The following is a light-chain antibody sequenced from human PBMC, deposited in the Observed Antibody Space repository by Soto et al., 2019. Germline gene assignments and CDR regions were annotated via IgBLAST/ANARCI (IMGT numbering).Light chain of an antibody. CDR1: QSVSSSY. J-gene: IGKJ5*01. CDR3: QQYSSSPLT. CDR2: GAS. V-gene: IGKV3-20*01. Sequence: EIVLTQSPGTLSLSPGERATLSCRASQSVSSSYLAWYQQKPGQAPRLLIHGASSMATCIPDRFSGSGSGTDFTLTISRLEPEEYAVDYCQQYSSSPLTFGQGTRLEIK.